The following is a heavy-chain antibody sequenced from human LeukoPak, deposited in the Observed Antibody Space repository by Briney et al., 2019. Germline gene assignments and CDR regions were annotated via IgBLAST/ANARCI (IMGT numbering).Heavy chain of an antibody. CDR2: ISAYNGNT. D-gene: IGHD6-19*01. CDR1: GYTFTSYD. CDR3: ARDEYSSGSFDY. J-gene: IGHJ4*02. V-gene: IGHV1-18*01. Sequence: ASVRVSCKASGYTFTSYDFNWVRQAPGQGLEWMGWISAYNGNTNYAQKLQGRVTMTTDTSTSTAYMELRSLRSDDTAVYYCARDEYSSGSFDYWGQGTLVTVSS.